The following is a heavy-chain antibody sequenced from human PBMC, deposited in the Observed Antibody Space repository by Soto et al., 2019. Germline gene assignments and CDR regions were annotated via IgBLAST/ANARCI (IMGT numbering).Heavy chain of an antibody. CDR1: GFTFSSYA. Sequence: EVQLLESGGGLVQPGGSLRLSCAASGFTFSSYAMSWVRQAPGKGLEWVSYISSSSSTIYYADSVKGRFTISRDNAKNSLDLQMNSLRDEDTAVYYCAGKYSSSFWYFDLWGRGTLVTVSS. J-gene: IGHJ2*01. D-gene: IGHD6-13*01. CDR3: AGKYSSSFWYFDL. CDR2: ISSSSSTI. V-gene: IGHV3-48*02.